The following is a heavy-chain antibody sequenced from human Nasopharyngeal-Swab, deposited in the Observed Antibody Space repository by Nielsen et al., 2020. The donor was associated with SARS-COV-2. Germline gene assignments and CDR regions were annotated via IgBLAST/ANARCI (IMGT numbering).Heavy chain of an antibody. D-gene: IGHD3-3*01. CDR1: GYTFTSYY. V-gene: IGHV1-46*01. CDR2: INPSGGNT. J-gene: IGHJ6*03. CDR3: ARDRITIFGVVIISGGMDV. Sequence: ASVKVSCKASGYTFTSYYMHWVRQAPGQGLEWMGIINPSGGNTSYAQKFQGRVTMTRDTSTSTVYMELSSLRSEDTAVYYCARDRITIFGVVIISGGMDVWGKGTTVTVSS.